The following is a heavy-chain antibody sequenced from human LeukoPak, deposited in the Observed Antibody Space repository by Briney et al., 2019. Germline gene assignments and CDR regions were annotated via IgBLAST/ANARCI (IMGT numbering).Heavy chain of an antibody. D-gene: IGHD4-17*01. Sequence: GGSLRLSCAASGFTFSGYSMSWVRQAPGKGLEWVSVIYSGGDTYSADSVKGRFTTSRDNSKNTVYLQMNSLRVEDTAVYYCARGRRDYGDYPYWGQGTLVTVSS. J-gene: IGHJ4*02. CDR1: GFTFSGYS. V-gene: IGHV3-53*01. CDR3: ARGRRDYGDYPY. CDR2: IYSGGDT.